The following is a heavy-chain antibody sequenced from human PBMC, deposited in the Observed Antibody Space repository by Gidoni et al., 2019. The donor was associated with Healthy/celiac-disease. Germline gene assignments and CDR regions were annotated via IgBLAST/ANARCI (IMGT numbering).Heavy chain of an antibody. CDR2: ISGSGGST. CDR1: GFTFSSYA. Sequence: EVQLLESGGGLVQPGGSLSLSCAASGFTFSSYAMSWVRQAPGKGLEWVSAISGSGGSTYYADSVKGRFTISRDNSKNTLYLQMNSLRAEDTAVYYCAKAGVVVPAAMGFDYWGQGTLVTVSS. V-gene: IGHV3-23*01. D-gene: IGHD2-2*01. J-gene: IGHJ4*02. CDR3: AKAGVVVPAAMGFDY.